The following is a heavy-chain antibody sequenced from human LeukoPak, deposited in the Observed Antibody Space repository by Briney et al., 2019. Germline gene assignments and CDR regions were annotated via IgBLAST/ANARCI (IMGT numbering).Heavy chain of an antibody. CDR2: IYTGGNT. CDR1: GFTVDSNY. V-gene: IGHV3-53*01. J-gene: IGHJ4*02. Sequence: GGSLRLSCVASGFTVDSNYLSWVRQARGKGLEWVSTIYTGGNTYYAASVKGRFTISRDFSKNTVFLHMNSLRAEDTAMYYCARGDDSGYYDYFDYWGQGALVTVSS. CDR3: ARGDDSGYYDYFDY. D-gene: IGHD3-22*01.